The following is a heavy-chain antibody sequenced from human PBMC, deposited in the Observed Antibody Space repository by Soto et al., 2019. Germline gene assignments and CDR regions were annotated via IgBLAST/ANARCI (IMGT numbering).Heavy chain of an antibody. Sequence: QVQLQESGPGLVKPSGTLSLTCAVSGGSIRRNNWWSWVRQPPGKGLEWIGEIFHSGSTNYNPSLKTRVTISVDKSKNQFSLKLRSVTAADTAVYYCARVFSGSYSDYWGQGTLVTVSS. CDR1: GGSIRRNNW. CDR3: ARVFSGSYSDY. D-gene: IGHD1-26*01. V-gene: IGHV4-4*02. CDR2: IFHSGST. J-gene: IGHJ4*02.